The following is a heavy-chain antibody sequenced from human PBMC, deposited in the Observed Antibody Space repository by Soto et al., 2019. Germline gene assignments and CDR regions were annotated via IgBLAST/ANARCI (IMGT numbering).Heavy chain of an antibody. CDR1: RYTFTSYD. D-gene: IGHD4-4*01. V-gene: IGHV1-8*01. Sequence: ASVKVSCKASRYTFTSYDINCVRQATGQGLEWMGWMNPNSGNTGYAQKFQGRVTMTRNTSISTAYMELSSLRSEDTAVYYCARGRSRDYSNYYYYGMDVWGQGTTVTVSS. CDR3: ARGRSRDYSNYYYYGMDV. J-gene: IGHJ6*02. CDR2: MNPNSGNT.